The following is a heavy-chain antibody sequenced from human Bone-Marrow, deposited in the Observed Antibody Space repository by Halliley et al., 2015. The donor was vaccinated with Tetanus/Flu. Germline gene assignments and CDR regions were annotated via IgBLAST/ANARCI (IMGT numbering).Heavy chain of an antibody. V-gene: IGHV4-31*11. CDR2: IYYSGTT. Sequence: TLSLTCAVSGFSIGSGGYHWSWIRQHPGKGLEWIGYIYYSGTTYYNPSLKSRVSISVDTSKNKFSLKLTSVTAADTAVYYCARGHSYGSGIYYAQDWGQGTLVTVSS. D-gene: IGHD3-10*01. CDR3: ARGHSYGSGIYYAQD. CDR1: GFSIGSGGYH. J-gene: IGHJ4*02.